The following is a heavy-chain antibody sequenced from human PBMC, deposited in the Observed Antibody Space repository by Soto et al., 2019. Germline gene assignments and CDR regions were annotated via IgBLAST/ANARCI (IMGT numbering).Heavy chain of an antibody. V-gene: IGHV1-2*02. CDR3: ARLPRRGGSYYGHFDY. J-gene: IGHJ4*02. CDR1: GNTFTGYY. CDR2: INPNSGGT. D-gene: IGHD1-26*01. Sequence: ASVKVSCKASGNTFTGYYMHWVRQAPGQGLEWMGWINPNSGGTNYAQKFQGRVTMTRDTSISTAYMELSRLRSDDTAVYYCARLPRRGGSYYGHFDYWGQGTLVTVSS.